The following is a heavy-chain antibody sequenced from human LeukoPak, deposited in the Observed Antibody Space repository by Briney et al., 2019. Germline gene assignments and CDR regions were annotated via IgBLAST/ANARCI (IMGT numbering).Heavy chain of an antibody. V-gene: IGHV3-7*01. Sequence: GGSLRLSCAASGFTFSSYEMNWVRQAPGKGLEWVANIKQDGSEKYYVDSVRGRFTISRDNAKNSLYLQMNSLRAEDTAVYYCAELGITMIGGVWGKGTTVTISS. CDR1: GFTFSSYE. D-gene: IGHD3-10*02. CDR3: AELGITMIGGV. CDR2: IKQDGSEK. J-gene: IGHJ6*04.